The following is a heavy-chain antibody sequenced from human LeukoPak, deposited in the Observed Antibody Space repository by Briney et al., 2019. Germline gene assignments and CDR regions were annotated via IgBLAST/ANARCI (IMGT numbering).Heavy chain of an antibody. CDR1: GFTFSDHY. Sequence: GGSLRLSCAASGFTFSDHYMDWVRRAPGKGLEWVGRTRNKANSYTTEYAASVKGRFTISRDDSKNSLYLQMNSLKTEDTAVYYCAVFGVVTVSTSNYYYYYMDVWGKGTTVTVSS. CDR3: AVFGVVTVSTSNYYYYYMDV. CDR2: TRNKANSYTT. V-gene: IGHV3-72*01. J-gene: IGHJ6*03. D-gene: IGHD3-3*01.